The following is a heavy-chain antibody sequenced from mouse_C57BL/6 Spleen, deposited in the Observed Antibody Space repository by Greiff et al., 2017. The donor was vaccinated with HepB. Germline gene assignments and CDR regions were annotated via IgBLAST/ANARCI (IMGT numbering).Heavy chain of an antibody. CDR2: IYPGDGDT. V-gene: IGHV1-82*01. CDR3: ARPSTVGLRYFDV. CDR1: GYAFSSSW. D-gene: IGHD1-1*01. J-gene: IGHJ1*03. Sequence: QVQLKESGPELVKPGASVKISCKASGYAFSSSWMNWVKQRPGKGLEWIGRIYPGDGDTNDNGKFKGKATLTADKSSSTAYMQLSSLTSEDSAVYFCARPSTVGLRYFDVWGTGTTVTVSS.